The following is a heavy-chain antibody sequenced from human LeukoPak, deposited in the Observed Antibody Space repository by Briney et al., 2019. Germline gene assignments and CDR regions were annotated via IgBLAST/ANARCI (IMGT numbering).Heavy chain of an antibody. CDR1: GFTFANTW. V-gene: IGHV3-74*01. J-gene: IGHJ4*02. CDR3: AIGGTYGSGS. D-gene: IGHD3-10*01. CDR2: INNDRSTT. Sequence: PGGSLRLSCAASGFTFANTWMHWVRQAPGKGLVWLSLINNDRSTTNYADSVKGRFTISRDNAKNTVYLQMNSLRAEDTAVYYCAIGGTYGSGSWGQGTLVTVSS.